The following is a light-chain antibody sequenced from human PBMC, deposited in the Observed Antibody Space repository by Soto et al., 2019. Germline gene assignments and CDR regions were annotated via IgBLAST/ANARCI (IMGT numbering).Light chain of an antibody. CDR1: QSISSW. Sequence: DIQMTQSPSTLSAYVGDRVTITCRASQSISSWLAWYQQKPGKAPKLLIYDASSLESGVPSRFSGSGSGTEFTLTISSLQPDDFATYYCQQYNSYAITFGQGTRLEIK. CDR3: QQYNSYAIT. CDR2: DAS. J-gene: IGKJ5*01. V-gene: IGKV1-5*01.